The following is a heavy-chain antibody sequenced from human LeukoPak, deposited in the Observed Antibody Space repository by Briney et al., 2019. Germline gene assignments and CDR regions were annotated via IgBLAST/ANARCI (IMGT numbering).Heavy chain of an antibody. V-gene: IGHV4-38-2*02. CDR1: GYSISSGYY. CDR3: ARARRITMVRGVINAFDI. D-gene: IGHD3-10*01. Sequence: PSETLSLTCTVSGYSISSGYYWGWIRQPPGKGLEWIGSIYHSGRTYYNPSLKSRVTISVDTSKNQFSLKLSSVTAADTAVYYCARARRITMVRGVINAFDIWGQGTMVTVSS. CDR2: IYHSGRT. J-gene: IGHJ3*02.